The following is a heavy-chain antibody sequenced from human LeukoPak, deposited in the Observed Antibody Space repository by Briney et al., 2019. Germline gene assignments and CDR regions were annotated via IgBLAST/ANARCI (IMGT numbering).Heavy chain of an antibody. V-gene: IGHV3-48*03. CDR3: ARGRIMGASTGGTYYFDN. CDR1: GFTFSSYE. Sequence: GGSLRLSCAASGFTFSSYEMNWVRQAPGKGLEWVSYISSSGSAIYYADSAKGRFTISRDNAKNSLYLQMNSLRAEDTAAYYCARGRIMGASTGGTYYFDNWGQGTLVTVSS. D-gene: IGHD1-26*01. CDR2: ISSSGSAI. J-gene: IGHJ4*02.